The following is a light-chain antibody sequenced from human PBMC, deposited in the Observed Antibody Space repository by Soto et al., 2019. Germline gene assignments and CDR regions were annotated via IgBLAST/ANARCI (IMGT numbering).Light chain of an antibody. CDR1: SSDVGNYNL. Sequence: QSALTQPASVSGSPGQSITISCTGTSSDVGNYNLVSWYQHHPGKAPKLMIYEVSKRPSGVSNRFSGSKSGDTASLTISGLQAEDEADYYCCSYAGSKYVFGTGTKVTVL. CDR3: CSYAGSKYV. V-gene: IGLV2-23*02. J-gene: IGLJ1*01. CDR2: EVS.